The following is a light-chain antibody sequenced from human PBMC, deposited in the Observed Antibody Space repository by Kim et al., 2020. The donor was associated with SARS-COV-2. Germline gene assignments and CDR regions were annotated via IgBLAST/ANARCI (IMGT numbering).Light chain of an antibody. CDR1: QSISSY. Sequence: ASLGGNVTHTFRARQSISSYLGWYQQKPGKAPKLLIYVASTLQSGVPSRFSGSGSGTEFTLAISSLQAEDFATYYCQHLNSYPLTFGGGTKVDIK. V-gene: IGKV1-9*01. J-gene: IGKJ4*01. CDR3: QHLNSYPLT. CDR2: VAS.